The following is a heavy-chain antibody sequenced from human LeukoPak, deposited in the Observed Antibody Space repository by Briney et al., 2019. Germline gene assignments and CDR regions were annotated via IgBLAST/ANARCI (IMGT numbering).Heavy chain of an antibody. J-gene: IGHJ4*02. V-gene: IGHV3-11*01. Sequence: EGSLRLSCAASGFTFSDYYMSWIRQALGKGLEWVSYISSSGSTIYYAESVKGRFTISRDNAKNSLYLQMNSLRAEDTAVYYCARGYRWLQLSIRCPFDYWGQGTLVTVSS. D-gene: IGHD5-24*01. CDR1: GFTFSDYY. CDR2: ISSSGSTI. CDR3: ARGYRWLQLSIRCPFDY.